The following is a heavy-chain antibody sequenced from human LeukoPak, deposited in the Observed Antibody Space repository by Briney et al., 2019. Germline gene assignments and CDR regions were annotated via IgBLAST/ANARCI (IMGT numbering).Heavy chain of an antibody. J-gene: IGHJ4*02. Sequence: GGSLGLSCKASGFTFSTYWISWVRQSPGKELVWVALINGDGSTTTHADSVKGRFTISRDNAKNTAYLQMNSLRDEDTAVYFCARDYAGSPDYWGQGTLVTVSA. CDR2: INGDGSTT. V-gene: IGHV3-74*03. D-gene: IGHD3-10*01. CDR1: GFTFSTYW. CDR3: ARDYAGSPDY.